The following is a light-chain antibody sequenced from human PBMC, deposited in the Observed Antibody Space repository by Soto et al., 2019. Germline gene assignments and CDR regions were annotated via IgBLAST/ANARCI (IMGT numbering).Light chain of an antibody. V-gene: IGKV1-9*01. CDR1: QDISRY. J-gene: IGKJ5*01. CDR2: AAS. CDR3: QQLYSYSS. Sequence: DIQLTQSPSFVSASVGERVTITCRASQDISRYLAWYQQKPGEAPKLLISAASTLHSGVPSRFSGSGSGTEFTLTVSYLLPEAFATSYCQQLYSYSSFGQGTRLESK.